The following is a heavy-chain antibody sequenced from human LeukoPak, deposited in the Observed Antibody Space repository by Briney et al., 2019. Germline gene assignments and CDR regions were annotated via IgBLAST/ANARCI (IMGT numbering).Heavy chain of an antibody. CDR2: INHRGST. Sequence: PSETLSLTCAVYGGSFSVYYWSWIRQPPGKGLEWIGEINHRGSTNYNPSLKSRVTISLHTSKKQFSLKLSSVTAADTAVYYCTRGLVVVALGDAFDIWGQGTMVTVSS. V-gene: IGHV4-34*01. D-gene: IGHD2-15*01. CDR1: GGSFSVYY. CDR3: TRGLVVVALGDAFDI. J-gene: IGHJ3*02.